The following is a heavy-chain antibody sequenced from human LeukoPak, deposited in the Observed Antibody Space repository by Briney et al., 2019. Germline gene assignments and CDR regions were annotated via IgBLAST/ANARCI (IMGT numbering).Heavy chain of an antibody. CDR2: ITSTSDII. CDR1: GFTFSSYS. D-gene: IGHD5-18*01. J-gene: IGHJ4*02. CDR3: ARIGFGYSYGQGFDY. Sequence: GGSLRLSCEASGFTFSSYSMEWVRQAPGKGLEWLSYITSTSDIIYYADSVKGRFTISRDNSEKTLYLQMNSLRVEDTAVYYCARIGFGYSYGQGFDYWGQGTLVSVSS. V-gene: IGHV3-48*01.